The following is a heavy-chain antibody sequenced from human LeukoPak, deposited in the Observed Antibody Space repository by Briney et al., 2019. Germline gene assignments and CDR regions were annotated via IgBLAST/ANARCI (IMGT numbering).Heavy chain of an antibody. J-gene: IGHJ4*02. Sequence: PGGSLRLSCAASGFTFSTYNMNWVRQAPGKGLEWVSYISSSSSTIYYADYVQGRFTVSRDNAKNSLYLQMNSLRAEDTAVYYCARDYYDSSGYYDYWGQGTLVTVSS. D-gene: IGHD3-22*01. CDR3: ARDYYDSSGYYDY. CDR2: ISSSSSTI. CDR1: GFTFSTYN. V-gene: IGHV3-48*01.